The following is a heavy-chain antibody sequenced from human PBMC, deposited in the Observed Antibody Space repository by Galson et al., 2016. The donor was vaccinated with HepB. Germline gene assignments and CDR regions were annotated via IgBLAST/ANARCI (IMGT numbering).Heavy chain of an antibody. CDR1: GFTFSNYG. Sequence: SLRLPCAASGFTFSNYGMHWVRQAPGKGLEWVAAISYHGGNIYYGDSVKGRITISRDHSKNALYLQMNSLSPKDTAVYYCAKGSYVRSGYYLNWFDPWGQGTLVTVSS. V-gene: IGHV3-30*18. CDR2: ISYHGGNI. CDR3: AKGSYVRSGYYLNWFDP. D-gene: IGHD3-22*01. J-gene: IGHJ5*02.